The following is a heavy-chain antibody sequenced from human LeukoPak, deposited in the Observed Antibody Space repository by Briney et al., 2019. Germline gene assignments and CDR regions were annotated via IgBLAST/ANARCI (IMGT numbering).Heavy chain of an antibody. CDR3: ARAFSGSYYFDY. D-gene: IGHD1-26*01. CDR2: ISYDGSNK. J-gene: IGHJ4*02. CDR1: GFTFSSYA. Sequence: GSLRLSCAASGFTFSSYAMHWVRQAPGKGLEWVAVISYDGSNKYYADSVKGRFTISRDNSKNTLYLQMNSLRAEDTAVYYCARAFSGSYYFDYWGQETLVTVSS. V-gene: IGHV3-30*04.